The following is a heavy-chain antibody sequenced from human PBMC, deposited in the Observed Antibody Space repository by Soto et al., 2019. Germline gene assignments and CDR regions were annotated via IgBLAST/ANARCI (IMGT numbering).Heavy chain of an antibody. CDR3: ARVRARYYDSSGPAGY. V-gene: IGHV1-3*01. D-gene: IGHD3-22*01. CDR1: GYTFTNYA. Sequence: QVQLVQSGAEVKKPGASVKVSCKASGYTFTNYAMHWVRQAPGQRLEWMGWINAGNGNTKYSQKFQGRVTITRDTSASTAYMELSSLRSEDTAVYYCARVRARYYDSSGPAGYWGQGTQVTVSS. CDR2: INAGNGNT. J-gene: IGHJ4*01.